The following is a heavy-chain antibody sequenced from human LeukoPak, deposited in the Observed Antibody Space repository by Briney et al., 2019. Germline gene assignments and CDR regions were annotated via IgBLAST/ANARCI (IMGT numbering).Heavy chain of an antibody. D-gene: IGHD3-16*01. CDR1: GYTFTSYG. J-gene: IGHJ4*02. V-gene: IGHV1-18*04. CDR3: ARDSRNHYVDY. Sequence: ASVKVSCKASGYTFTSYGISWVRQAPGQGLEWMGWITPYNSNTNYAQKLQGRVTMTTDTSTTTAYMEVRSLRSDDTAVYYCARDSRNHYVDYWGQGTLVTVSS. CDR2: ITPYNSNT.